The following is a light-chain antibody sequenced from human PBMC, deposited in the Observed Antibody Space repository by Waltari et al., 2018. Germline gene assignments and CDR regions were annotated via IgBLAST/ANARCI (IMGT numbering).Light chain of an antibody. Sequence: SYELTQPSSVSVSPGQTAKLSCSGNILAKKYARWFQQKPGQAPVLIIYKDTERPSGIPERFSGSSSGTTVTLTVSGAQVEDEADYYCYCAADDNRLFGGGTKLTVL. CDR3: YCAADDNRL. V-gene: IGLV3-27*01. CDR1: ILAKKY. J-gene: IGLJ2*01. CDR2: KDT.